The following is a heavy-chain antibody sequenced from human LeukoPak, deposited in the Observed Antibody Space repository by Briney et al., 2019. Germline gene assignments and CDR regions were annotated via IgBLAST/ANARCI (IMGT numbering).Heavy chain of an antibody. CDR3: ARYQGSMIVVRTTSWYFDL. CDR1: GFTFSNYW. D-gene: IGHD3-22*01. J-gene: IGHJ2*01. CDR2: INQDGSEM. V-gene: IGHV3-7*01. Sequence: QAGGSLRLSCAASGFTFSNYWMRWVRQAPGKGLEWLANINQDGSEMYYVDSVKGRFTISRDNGKNSLYLQINRLRADDTAVYYCARYQGSMIVVRTTSWYFDLWGRGTLVTVSS.